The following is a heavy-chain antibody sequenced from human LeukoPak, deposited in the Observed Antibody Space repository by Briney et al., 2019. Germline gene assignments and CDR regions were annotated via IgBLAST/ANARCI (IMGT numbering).Heavy chain of an antibody. J-gene: IGHJ5*02. V-gene: IGHV3-23*01. CDR3: AKRFRRSPVVVVAATYNWFDP. D-gene: IGHD2-15*01. CDR1: GFTFSSYA. CDR2: ISGSGGST. Sequence: GRSLRLSCAASGFTFSSYAMSWVRQAPGKGLEWVSAISGSGGSTYYADSVKGRFTISRDNSKNTLYLQMNSLRAEDTAVYYCAKRFRRSPVVVVAATYNWFDPWGQGTLVTVSS.